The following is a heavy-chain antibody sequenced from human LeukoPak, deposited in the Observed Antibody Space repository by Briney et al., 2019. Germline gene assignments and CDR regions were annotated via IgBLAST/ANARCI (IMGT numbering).Heavy chain of an antibody. CDR2: LNSDGSST. CDR1: GFTFSTYW. CDR3: AKFDY. V-gene: IGHV3-74*01. J-gene: IGHJ4*02. Sequence: GGSLRLSCAASGFTFSTYWMHWVRQVPGKGLVWVSRLNSDGSSTTYADSVKGRFTISRDNSKNTVFLQMTSLRAEDTAVYYCAKFDYWGQGTLVTVSS.